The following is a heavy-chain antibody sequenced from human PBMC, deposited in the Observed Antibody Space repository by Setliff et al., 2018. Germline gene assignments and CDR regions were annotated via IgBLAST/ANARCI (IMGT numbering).Heavy chain of an antibody. J-gene: IGHJ4*02. V-gene: IGHV4-38-2*02. Sequence: LSLTCTVSGYSISSGYYWGRIRQPPGKGLEWIGSIYHSGSTYYNPSLKSRVTISVDTSKNQFSLKLSSVTAADTAVYYCARVGDSSGWYFSRYFDYWGQGTLVTVSS. CDR3: ARVGDSSGWYFSRYFDY. CDR2: IYHSGST. CDR1: GYSISSGYY. D-gene: IGHD6-19*01.